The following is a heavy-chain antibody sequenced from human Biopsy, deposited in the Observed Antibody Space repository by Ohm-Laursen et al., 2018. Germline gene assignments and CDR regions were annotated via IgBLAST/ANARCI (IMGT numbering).Heavy chain of an antibody. D-gene: IGHD3-22*01. CDR2: TNNNGGRT. J-gene: IGHJ3*01. CDR3: ANWNYYYDSSGPPAFDV. CDR1: GFTFSDYA. Sequence: SLRLSCAASGFTFSDYAMNWVRQSPGKGLEWVSSTNNNGGRTYYTDSVKGRFTISRDNSKNTLYLQMSSLRAEDTAVYYCANWNYYYDSSGPPAFDVWSQGTMVTVSS. V-gene: IGHV3-23*01.